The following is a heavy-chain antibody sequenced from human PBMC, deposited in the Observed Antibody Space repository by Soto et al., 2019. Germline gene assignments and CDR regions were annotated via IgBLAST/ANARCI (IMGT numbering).Heavy chain of an antibody. CDR3: ARGDYHDSGNYHRSEYYFDY. V-gene: IGHV4-61*08. CDR1: GGSIRSDGYY. CDR2: IYYSGST. J-gene: IGHJ4*02. Sequence: SETLSLTSTVSGGSIRSDGYYWSWIRQHPGKGLEWIGYIYYSGSTNYNPSLKSRVNISLDRPNNQFSLRVSYVTAAETAVYYCARGDYHDSGNYHRSEYYFDYWGQGDLVTVSS. D-gene: IGHD3-22*01.